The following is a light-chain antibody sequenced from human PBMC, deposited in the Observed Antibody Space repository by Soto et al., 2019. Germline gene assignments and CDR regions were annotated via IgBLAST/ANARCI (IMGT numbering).Light chain of an antibody. Sequence: EIVLTQSPGTLSLSPGERATLSCRASQSVHNNYLDWYQQKPGQAPRLLIYGASSRAAGIPDRVSGSGSWTDLTRNTSRLEPEDFEVYYWQQYGSSLTFGPGAKVDI. CDR2: GAS. V-gene: IGKV3-20*01. CDR3: QQYGSSLT. J-gene: IGKJ3*01. CDR1: QSVHNNY.